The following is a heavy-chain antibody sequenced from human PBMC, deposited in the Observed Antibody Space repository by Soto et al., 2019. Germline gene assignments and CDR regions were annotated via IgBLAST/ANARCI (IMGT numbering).Heavy chain of an antibody. V-gene: IGHV1-3*01. CDR1: GYTFTSYA. CDR3: ASSPEDGSGSYYHDYYFDY. J-gene: IGHJ4*02. D-gene: IGHD3-10*01. CDR2: INAGNGNT. Sequence: ASVKVSCKASGYTFTSYAMHWVRQAPGQRLEWMGWINAGNGNTKYSQKFQGRVTITRDTSASTAYMELSSLRAEDTAVYYCASSPEDGSGSYYHDYYFDYWGQGTLVTVSS.